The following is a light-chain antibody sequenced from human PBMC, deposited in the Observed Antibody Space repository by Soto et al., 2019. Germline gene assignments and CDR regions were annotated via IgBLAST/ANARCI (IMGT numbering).Light chain of an antibody. CDR1: SSDVGGYNY. CDR2: YVS. CDR3: SSYTSSSTVI. J-gene: IGLJ2*01. Sequence: QSALTQPASVSGSPGQSITISCTGTSSDVGGYNYVSWYQHHPGKAPKLIIYYVSNRPSGVSNRFSGSKSGNTASLTISGLQAEDETDYYCSSYTSSSTVIFGGGTQLTVL. V-gene: IGLV2-14*03.